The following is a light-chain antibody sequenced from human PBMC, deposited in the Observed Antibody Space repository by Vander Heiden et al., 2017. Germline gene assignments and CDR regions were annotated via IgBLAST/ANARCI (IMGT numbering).Light chain of an antibody. CDR2: GNN. Sequence: QSVLTQPPSASGTPGQRVTISCSGSSSNIGGNSVYWYQQLPGTAPKLLIYGNNQRPSGVPDRFSGSKSGTSASLAISGLRSEDEADFYCAAWDDSLTAWVFGGGTKLTVL. CDR3: AAWDDSLTAWV. CDR1: SSNIGGNS. V-gene: IGLV1-47*02. J-gene: IGLJ3*02.